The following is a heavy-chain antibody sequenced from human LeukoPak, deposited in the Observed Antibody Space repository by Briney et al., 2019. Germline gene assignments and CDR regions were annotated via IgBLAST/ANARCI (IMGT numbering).Heavy chain of an antibody. CDR3: ARARSAGLRLYYFNS. CDR2: ITGSGTGT. J-gene: IGHJ4*02. V-gene: IGHV3-23*01. CDR1: GFTFSNYA. Sequence: GGSLRLSCAASGFTFSNYAMNWVRQAPGKGLEWVSIITGSGTGTYFAGSVKGRFTISRDNSKDMLYLQMNYLRAEDTPVYYCARARSAGLRLYYFNSWGQGTLVTVSS. D-gene: IGHD4-17*01.